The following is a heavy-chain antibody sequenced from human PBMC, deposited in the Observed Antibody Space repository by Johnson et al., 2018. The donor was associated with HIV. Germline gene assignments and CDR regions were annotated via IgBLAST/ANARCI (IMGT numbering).Heavy chain of an antibody. CDR2: IKQDGSEK. Sequence: VQLVESGGGVVQPGRSLRLSCAASGFTFSSYGMHWVRQAPGKVLEWVANIKQDGSEKYYVDSVKGRFTISRDNAENSVYVQMNSLRAEDTAVYYCVRGSSGKYLAVFDIWGQGTMVTVSS. CDR1: GFTFSSYG. CDR3: VRGSSGKYLAVFDI. J-gene: IGHJ3*02. D-gene: IGHD3-22*01. V-gene: IGHV3-7*02.